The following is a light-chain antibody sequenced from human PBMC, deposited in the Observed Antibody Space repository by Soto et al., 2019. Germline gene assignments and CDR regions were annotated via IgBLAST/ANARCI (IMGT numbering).Light chain of an antibody. CDR3: SSYTRTNTLV. Sequence: QSALTQPAFVSGSPGQSITISCSGTSSDVGGYNYVSWYQQHPGKVPKLMIYEVSNRPSGVSNRFSGSKSGNTASLTISGLQAEDEADYYCSSYTRTNTLVFGTGTKLTVL. CDR1: SSDVGGYNY. V-gene: IGLV2-14*01. CDR2: EVS. J-gene: IGLJ1*01.